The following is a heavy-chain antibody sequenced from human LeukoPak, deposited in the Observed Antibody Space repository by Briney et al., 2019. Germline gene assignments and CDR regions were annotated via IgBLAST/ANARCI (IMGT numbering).Heavy chain of an antibody. V-gene: IGHV3-64*01. CDR3: ARAGVNGYDFPVDY. D-gene: IGHD5-12*01. J-gene: IGHJ4*02. CDR2: ISSNGGST. Sequence: PEGSLRLSCAASGFTFSSYAMHWVRQAPGKGLEYVSAISSNGGSTYYANSVKGRFTISRDNSKNTLYLQMGSLRAEDMAVYYCARAGVNGYDFPVDYWGQGTLVTVSS. CDR1: GFTFSSYA.